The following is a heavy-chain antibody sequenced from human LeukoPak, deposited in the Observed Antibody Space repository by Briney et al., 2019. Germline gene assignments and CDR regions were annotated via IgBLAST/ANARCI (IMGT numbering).Heavy chain of an antibody. CDR3: ARAYGSGTSYHPDY. J-gene: IGHJ4*02. CDR1: GYTFTAYY. V-gene: IGHV1-2*02. Sequence: GASVKVSCKASGYTFTAYYMHWVRQAPGQGLEWMGWINPNSGDTNSSQKLQDRVTLTRDTSISTAYMELSSLTSDDTAVYYCARAYGSGTSYHPDYWGQGTLVTVSP. D-gene: IGHD3-10*01. CDR2: INPNSGDT.